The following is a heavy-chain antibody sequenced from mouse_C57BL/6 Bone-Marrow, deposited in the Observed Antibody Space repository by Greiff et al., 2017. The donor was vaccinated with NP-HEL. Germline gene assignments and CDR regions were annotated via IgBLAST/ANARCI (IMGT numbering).Heavy chain of an antibody. J-gene: IGHJ4*01. Sequence: VQLQQSGPVLVKPGASVKLSCKASGYTFTDYYMNWVKQSHGKSLEWIGVINPYNGGTSYNQKFKGKATLTVDKSSSTAYMELNSLTSEDSAVYYCERRKVTMVKEYYAMDYWGQGTSVTVSS. CDR1: GYTFTDYY. CDR3: ERRKVTMVKEYYAMDY. CDR2: INPYNGGT. V-gene: IGHV1-19*01. D-gene: IGHD2-2*01.